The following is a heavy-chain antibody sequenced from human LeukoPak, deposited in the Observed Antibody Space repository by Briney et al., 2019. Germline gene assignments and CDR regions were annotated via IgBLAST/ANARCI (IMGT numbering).Heavy chain of an antibody. CDR3: ARSDSSGWGNIESEVVY. D-gene: IGHD6-19*01. J-gene: IGHJ4*02. V-gene: IGHV3-9*01. Sequence: GRSLRLSCAASGFTFDDYAMHWVRQAPGKVLEWVSGISWNSGSIGYADSVKGRFTISRDNAKNSLYLQMNSLRAEDTALYYCARSDSSGWGNIESEVVYWGQGTLVTVSS. CDR1: GFTFDDYA. CDR2: ISWNSGSI.